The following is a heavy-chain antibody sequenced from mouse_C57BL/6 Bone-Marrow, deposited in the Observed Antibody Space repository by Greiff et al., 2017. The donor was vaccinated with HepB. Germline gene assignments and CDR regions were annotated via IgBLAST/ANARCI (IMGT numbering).Heavy chain of an antibody. CDR2: IRNKANNHAT. CDR1: GFTFSDAW. D-gene: IGHD1-1*01. V-gene: IGHV6-6*01. Sequence: EVKLEESGGGLVQPGGSMKLSCAASGFTFSDAWMDWVRQSPEKGLEWVAEIRNKANNHATYYDESVKGRFTISRDDTKRSVYLQMNSLRAEDTGIYYCTPGSSYGYFDVWGTGTTVTVSS. J-gene: IGHJ1*03. CDR3: TPGSSYGYFDV.